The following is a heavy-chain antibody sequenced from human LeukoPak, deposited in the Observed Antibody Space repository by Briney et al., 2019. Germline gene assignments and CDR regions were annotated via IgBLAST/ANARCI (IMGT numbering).Heavy chain of an antibody. CDR3: ASSLAAAGYYFDY. J-gene: IGHJ4*02. D-gene: IGHD6-13*01. CDR1: GYTFIGYY. Sequence: GASVTVSCMSSGYTFIGYYLHWLRQAPAQGLEWMGIINPSGSSTSYAEKFQGRVTMTRDKSTSTVYMELSSLRSEDTAVYYCASSLAAAGYYFDYWGQGTLVTVSS. CDR2: INPSGSST. V-gene: IGHV1-46*01.